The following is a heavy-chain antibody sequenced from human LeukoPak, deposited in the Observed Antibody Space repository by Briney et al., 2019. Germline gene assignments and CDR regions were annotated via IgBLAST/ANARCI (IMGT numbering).Heavy chain of an antibody. CDR2: MNPNSCNT. CDR1: GYTFTSYD. V-gene: IGHV1-8*03. D-gene: IGHD3-10*01. CDR3: ARGLIKRSWFGELVILYNWFDP. Sequence: ASVKVSCKASGYTFTSYDINWVRQATGQGLEWMGWMNPNSCNTGYAQKFQGRVTITRNTSISTAYMELSSLRSEDTAVYYCARGLIKRSWFGELVILYNWFDPWGQGTLVTVSS. J-gene: IGHJ5*02.